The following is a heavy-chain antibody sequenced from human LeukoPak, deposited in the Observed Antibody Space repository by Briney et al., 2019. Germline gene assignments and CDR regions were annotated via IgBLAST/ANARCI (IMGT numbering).Heavy chain of an antibody. Sequence: GGSLRLSCAASRFTFSSYWMSWVRQAPGKGLEWVANIKQDGSEKFYVDSVKGRFTISRDNAKNSLYLQMNSLRAEDTAVYYCAKRSGGTIFGVVIVDYWGQGTLVTVSS. V-gene: IGHV3-7*01. J-gene: IGHJ4*02. D-gene: IGHD3-3*01. CDR2: IKQDGSEK. CDR3: AKRSGGTIFGVVIVDY. CDR1: RFTFSSYW.